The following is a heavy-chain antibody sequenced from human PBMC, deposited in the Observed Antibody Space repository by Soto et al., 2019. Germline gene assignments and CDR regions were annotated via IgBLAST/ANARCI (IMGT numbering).Heavy chain of an antibody. J-gene: IGHJ4*02. V-gene: IGHV3-23*01. Sequence: HPGGSLRLSCAASGFTFSSYAMSWVRQAPGKGLEWVSAISGSGGSTYYADSVKGRFTISRDNSKNTLYLQMNSLRAEDTAVYYCAKNYDFWSGYMKYYFDYWGQGTLVTVSS. CDR1: GFTFSSYA. D-gene: IGHD3-3*01. CDR3: AKNYDFWSGYMKYYFDY. CDR2: ISGSGGST.